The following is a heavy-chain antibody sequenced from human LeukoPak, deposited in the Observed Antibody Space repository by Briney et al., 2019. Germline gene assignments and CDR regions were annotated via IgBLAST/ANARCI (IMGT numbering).Heavy chain of an antibody. D-gene: IGHD3-22*01. V-gene: IGHV4-59*12. CDR3: ASWLGDYYDSSGYD. CDR2: IYYSGNT. J-gene: IGHJ4*02. CDR1: GGSISNYY. Sequence: SETLSLTCTVSGGSISNYYWNWIRQPPGKGLEWIGYIYYSGNTYYNPSLKSRLTISVDTSKNQFSLKLSSVTAADTAVYYCASWLGDYYDSSGYDWGQGTLVTVSS.